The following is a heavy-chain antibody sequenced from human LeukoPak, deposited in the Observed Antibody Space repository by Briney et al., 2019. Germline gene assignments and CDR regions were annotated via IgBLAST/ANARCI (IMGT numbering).Heavy chain of an antibody. CDR2: IIPIFGTA. D-gene: IGHD3-22*01. V-gene: IGHV1-69*13. J-gene: IGHJ4*02. Sequence: SVKVSCKASGGTFSSYAISWVRQAPGQGLEWMGGIIPIFGTANYAQKFQGRVTITADESTSTAYMELSSLRSEDTAVYYCACYYDSSGYRPSPDYWGQGTLVTVSS. CDR3: ACYYDSSGYRPSPDY. CDR1: GGTFSSYA.